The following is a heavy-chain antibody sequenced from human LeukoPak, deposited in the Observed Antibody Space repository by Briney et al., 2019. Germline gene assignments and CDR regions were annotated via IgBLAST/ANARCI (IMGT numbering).Heavy chain of an antibody. J-gene: IGHJ4*02. D-gene: IGHD3-16*01. CDR3: ARFHYDYVWGSYSFDY. CDR1: GFTFSSYS. V-gene: IGHV3-21*01. CDR2: ISSSSSYI. Sequence: PGGSLRLSCAASGFTFSSYSMNWVRQAPGKGLEWVSSISSSSSYIYYADSVKGRFTISRDNAKNSLYLQMNSLRAEDTAVYYCARFHYDYVWGSYSFDYWGQGTLVTVSS.